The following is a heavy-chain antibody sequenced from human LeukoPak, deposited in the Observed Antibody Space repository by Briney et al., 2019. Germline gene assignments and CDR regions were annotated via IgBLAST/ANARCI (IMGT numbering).Heavy chain of an antibody. Sequence: GGSLRLSCAATGFTFSSTAMYWVRQAPGKGPEWVAVISFDGVNKYYEESVRGRFAISRDSSKNTLYLQMNSLRTEDTAVYYCARAASLNYRYFAFWGQGTLVTVSS. J-gene: IGHJ4*02. CDR1: GFTFSSTA. CDR2: ISFDGVNK. D-gene: IGHD1-7*01. CDR3: ARAASLNYRYFAF. V-gene: IGHV3-30*09.